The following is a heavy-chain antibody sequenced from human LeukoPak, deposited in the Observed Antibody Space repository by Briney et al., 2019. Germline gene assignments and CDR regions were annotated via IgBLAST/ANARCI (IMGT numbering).Heavy chain of an antibody. CDR2: INPDSGGT. CDR3: ARDLLGGTWASGY. J-gene: IGHJ4*02. V-gene: IGHV1-2*02. CDR1: GYTFTAYY. Sequence: ASVKVSCKASGYTFTAYYMHWVRQAPGQGLEWMGWINPDSGGTNYAQKFQGRVTMTRDTSISTAYMELSRLRSDDTAVYYCARDLLGGTWASGYWGQGTLVTVSS. D-gene: IGHD1-14*01.